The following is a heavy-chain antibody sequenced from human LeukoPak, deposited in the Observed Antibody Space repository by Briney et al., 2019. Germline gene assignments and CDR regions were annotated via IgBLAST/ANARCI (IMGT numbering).Heavy chain of an antibody. CDR2: ISYDGSNK. Sequence: GGSLRLSCAASGFTFSSYGMHWVRQAPDKGLEWVAVISYDGSNKYYADSVKGRFTISRDNSKNTLYLQMNSLRAEDTAVYYCAKDPTYYYGSGSYPYGYFDYWGQGTLVTVSS. V-gene: IGHV3-30*18. D-gene: IGHD3-10*01. CDR3: AKDPTYYYGSGSYPYGYFDY. CDR1: GFTFSSYG. J-gene: IGHJ4*02.